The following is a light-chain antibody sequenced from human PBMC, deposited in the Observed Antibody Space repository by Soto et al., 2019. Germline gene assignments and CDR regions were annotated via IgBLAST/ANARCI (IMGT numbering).Light chain of an antibody. CDR2: NVS. CDR1: QSLVQSDGNTY. Sequence: DIVMTQTPLSSPVTLGQPASISCRSSQSLVQSDGNTYLSWLQQRQGQPPRLLISNVSNRFSGGPDRVSGSGAGTDFTLKISRVEPDDVGVDYCMQATHSPWAFGQGTKIEIK. V-gene: IGKV2-24*01. CDR3: MQATHSPWA. J-gene: IGKJ1*01.